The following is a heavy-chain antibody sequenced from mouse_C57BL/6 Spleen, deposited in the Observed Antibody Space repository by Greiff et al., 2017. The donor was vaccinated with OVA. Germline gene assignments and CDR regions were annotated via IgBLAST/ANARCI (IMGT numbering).Heavy chain of an antibody. V-gene: IGHV1-77*01. CDR2: IGPGSGST. CDR3: ARGDYGNYAYYYAMDY. J-gene: IGHJ4*01. CDR1: GYTFTDYY. D-gene: IGHD2-1*01. Sequence: QVQLQQSGAELVKPGASVKISCKASGYTFTDYYINWVKQRPGQGLEWIGKIGPGSGSTYYNEKFKGKATLTADKSSSTDYMQLSSLTSEDSAVYFCARGDYGNYAYYYAMDYWGQGTSVTVSS.